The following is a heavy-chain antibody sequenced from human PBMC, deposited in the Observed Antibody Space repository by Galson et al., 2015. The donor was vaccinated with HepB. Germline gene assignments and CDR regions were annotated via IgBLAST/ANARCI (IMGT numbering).Heavy chain of an antibody. CDR2: ISADSGST. D-gene: IGHD2-2*01. CDR1: GYMFMGYY. CDR3: ARDVQPDF. V-gene: IGHV1-2*06. J-gene: IGHJ4*02. Sequence: SVKVSCKASGYMFMGYYMHWVRQAPGQGLEWMGRISADSGSTDYAQKFEGRFTMTRDRSISTVYMELGGLTSDDTAVYYCARDVQPDFWGQGTLVTVST.